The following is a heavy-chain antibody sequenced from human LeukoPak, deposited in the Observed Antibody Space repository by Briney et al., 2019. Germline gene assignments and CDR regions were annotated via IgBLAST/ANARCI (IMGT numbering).Heavy chain of an antibody. V-gene: IGHV3-23*01. CDR2: IVGSGDSS. J-gene: IGHJ4*02. Sequence: GGSLRLSCVASGFNFNEYAMAWVRQAPGKRPQWVSSIVGSGDSSVYADSVKGRFTISRDNSKHTLYLQMNSLRVEDAAVYFCAKDRHSFSSGYLFDSWGQGTLVTVSS. CDR1: GFNFNEYA. CDR3: AKDRHSFSSGYLFDS. D-gene: IGHD3-22*01.